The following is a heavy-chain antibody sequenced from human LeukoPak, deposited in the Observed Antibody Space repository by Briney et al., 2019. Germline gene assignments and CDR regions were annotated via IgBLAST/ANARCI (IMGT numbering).Heavy chain of an antibody. CDR3: ARTGGGYCSSTSCYKSYYYYYMDV. Sequence: GGSLRLSCAASGFTVSSNYMSWVRQAPGKGLEWVSVIYSGGSTYYADSVKGRFTISRDNSKNTLYLQMNSLRAEDTAVYYCARTGGGYCSSTSCYKSYYYYYMDVWGKGTTVTVS. CDR2: IYSGGST. J-gene: IGHJ6*03. V-gene: IGHV3-53*01. CDR1: GFTVSSNY. D-gene: IGHD2-2*02.